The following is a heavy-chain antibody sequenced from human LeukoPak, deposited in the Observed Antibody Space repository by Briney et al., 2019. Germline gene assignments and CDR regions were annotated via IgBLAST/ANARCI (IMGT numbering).Heavy chain of an antibody. CDR1: GYKFTNFG. CDR3: ARVSGIAAAGANADFDY. J-gene: IGHJ4*02. D-gene: IGHD6-13*01. CDR2: INPNSGGT. Sequence: ASVKVSCKASGYKFTNFGLSWVRQAPGQGLEWMGWINPNSGGTNYAQKFQGRVTMTRDTSTSTVYMELSSLRSEDTAVYYCARVSGIAAAGANADFDYWGQGTLVTVSS. V-gene: IGHV1-18*01.